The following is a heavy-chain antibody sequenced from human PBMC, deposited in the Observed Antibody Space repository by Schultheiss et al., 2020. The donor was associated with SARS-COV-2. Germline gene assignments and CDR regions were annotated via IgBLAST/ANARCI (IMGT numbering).Heavy chain of an antibody. J-gene: IGHJ6*03. V-gene: IGHV3-30*04. D-gene: IGHD6-25*01. CDR2: ISYDGSNK. CDR3: ARDGADTWGYYYYMDV. Sequence: GGSLRLSCAASGFTFSSYAMSWVRQAPGKGLEWVAVISYDGSNKYYADSVKGRFTISRDNSKNTLYLQMNSLRAEDTAVYYCARDGADTWGYYYYMDVWGKGTTVTVSS. CDR1: GFTFSSYA.